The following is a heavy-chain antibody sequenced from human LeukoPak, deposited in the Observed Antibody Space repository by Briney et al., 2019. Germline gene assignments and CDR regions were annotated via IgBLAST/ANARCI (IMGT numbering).Heavy chain of an antibody. CDR2: IYHSGST. D-gene: IGHD6-13*01. J-gene: IGHJ1*01. CDR1: GYSTSSGYY. Sequence: SETLSLTCAVSGYSTSSGYYWGWIRQPPGKGLEWIGSIYHSGSTYYNPSLKSRVTISVDTSKNQFSLKLSSVTAADTAVYYCARGGQQLRYFQHWGQGTLVTVSS. CDR3: ARGGQQLRYFQH. V-gene: IGHV4-38-2*01.